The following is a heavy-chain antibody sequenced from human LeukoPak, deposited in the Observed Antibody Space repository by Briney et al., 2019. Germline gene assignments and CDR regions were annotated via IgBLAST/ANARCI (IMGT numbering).Heavy chain of an antibody. CDR2: IWYDGSKQ. CDR1: KFTFRNHG. D-gene: IGHD3-10*01. J-gene: IGHJ4*02. Sequence: GGSLRLSCAASKFTFRNHGMHWVRQAPGKGLEWVAIIWYDGSKQYYADSVKGRFTISRDNSKDTLYLQVNSLRDEDTAVYYCARDRGARYYDYWGQGTQVGVSS. CDR3: ARDRGARYYDY. V-gene: IGHV3-33*01.